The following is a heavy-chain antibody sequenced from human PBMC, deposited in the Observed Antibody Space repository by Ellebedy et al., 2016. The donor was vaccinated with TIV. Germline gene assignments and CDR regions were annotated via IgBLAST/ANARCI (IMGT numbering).Heavy chain of an antibody. V-gene: IGHV3-21*01. CDR2: ISSSGNYI. CDR3: ARLEGERYDGYGMDA. CDR1: GFTFSSYS. J-gene: IGHJ6*02. Sequence: GESLKISXAASGFTFSSYSMNWVRQAPGEGLEWVSSISSSGNYIYYADSVKGRFTISRDNAKNSLYLQMNSLRADDTAVYYCARLEGERYDGYGMDAWGQGTTVTVSS. D-gene: IGHD1-1*01.